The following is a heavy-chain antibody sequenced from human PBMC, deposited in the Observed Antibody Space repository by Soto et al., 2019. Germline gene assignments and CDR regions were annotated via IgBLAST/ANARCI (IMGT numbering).Heavy chain of an antibody. CDR2: IWYDGSNK. D-gene: IGHD6-13*01. V-gene: IGHV3-33*01. Sequence: GGSLRLSCAASGFTFSSYGMHWVRQAPGKGLEWVAVIWYDGSNKYYADSVKGRFTISRDNSKNTLYLQMNSLRAEDTAVYYCPRDPVASSWPIDYWGQGTLVTVSS. CDR1: GFTFSSYG. CDR3: PRDPVASSWPIDY. J-gene: IGHJ4*02.